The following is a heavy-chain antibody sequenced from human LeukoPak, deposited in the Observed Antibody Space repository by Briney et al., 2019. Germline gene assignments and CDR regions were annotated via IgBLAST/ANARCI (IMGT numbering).Heavy chain of an antibody. D-gene: IGHD3-9*01. CDR3: ARAGYDILTGYPEPFDY. J-gene: IGHJ4*02. Sequence: PSETLSLTCAVYGGSFSGYFWSWIRQPPGKGLEWIGEINHSGSTNYNPSLKSRVTISVDTSKNQFSLKLSSVTAADTAVYYCARAGYDILTGYPEPFDYWGQGTLVTVSS. CDR1: GGSFSGYF. V-gene: IGHV4-34*01. CDR2: INHSGST.